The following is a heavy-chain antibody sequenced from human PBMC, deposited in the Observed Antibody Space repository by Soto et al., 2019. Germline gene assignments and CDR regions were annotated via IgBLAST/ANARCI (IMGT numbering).Heavy chain of an antibody. D-gene: IGHD3-22*01. CDR1: GGSISSYY. V-gene: IGHV4-59*01. CDR3: ATVILNSSVYYLDY. CDR2: IYYNKNT. J-gene: IGHJ4*02. Sequence: PSETLSLTCTVSGGSISSYYWSWIRQPPGKGLEWIGYIYYNKNTDYNPSLKSRVTISVDTSKNQFSLKLSSVTAADTAVYFCATVILNSSVYYLDYWGRGTLVTVSS.